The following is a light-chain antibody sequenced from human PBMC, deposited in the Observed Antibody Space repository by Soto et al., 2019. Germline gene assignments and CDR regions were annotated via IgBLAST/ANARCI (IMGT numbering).Light chain of an antibody. V-gene: IGLV2-14*01. Sequence: QSPLTQPASVSGSPGQSTTISCSGTSSDVGGYNYVSWYQQHPGKAPKLMIYDVSNRPSEDSNRFSGSKSGNTASLTISGLQAEDEADYYCSSYTRSSTLVFGGGTQLNLL. CDR1: SSDVGGYNY. J-gene: IGLJ2*01. CDR2: DVS. CDR3: SSYTRSSTLV.